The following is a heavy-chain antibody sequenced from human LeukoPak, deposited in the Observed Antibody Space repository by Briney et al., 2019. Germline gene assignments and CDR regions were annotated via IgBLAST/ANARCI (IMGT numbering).Heavy chain of an antibody. CDR3: ARGRAAHPAMAIDY. CDR2: INHSGST. J-gene: IGHJ4*02. Sequence: SETLSLTCAVYGGSFRGYYWSWIRQPPGEGLEWSGEINHSGSTNYNPSLKSRVNISVEPSKNQFSPKLSSVTAADTAVYYCARGRAAHPAMAIDYWGQGTLVTVSS. D-gene: IGHD5-18*01. V-gene: IGHV4-34*01. CDR1: GGSFRGYY.